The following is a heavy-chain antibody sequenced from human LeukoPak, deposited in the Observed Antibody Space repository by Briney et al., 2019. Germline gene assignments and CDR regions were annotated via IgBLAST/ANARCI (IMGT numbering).Heavy chain of an antibody. Sequence: PGGSLRLSCAASGFSFNNYVMHWVRQAPGKGLEWVSAISGSGGSTYYADSVKGRFTISRDNSKNTLYLQMNSLRAEDTAVYYCAKDVGSGTPAAAVADYWGQGTLVTVSS. CDR2: ISGSGGST. CDR1: GFSFNNYV. D-gene: IGHD6-13*01. J-gene: IGHJ4*02. CDR3: AKDVGSGTPAAAVADY. V-gene: IGHV3-23*01.